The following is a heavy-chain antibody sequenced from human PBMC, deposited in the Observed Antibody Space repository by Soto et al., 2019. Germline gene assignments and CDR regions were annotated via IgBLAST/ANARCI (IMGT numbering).Heavy chain of an antibody. Sequence: QVQLQESGPGLVKPSGTQSLTCAVSGGSISTSNWWSWVRQPPGKGLEWISEVYRTGSTNYNPSLESRLTISVDKSKNQFSLKLTSVTAADTAVYYCARARATIAAAAIFDCWGQGTLVTVSS. CDR1: GGSISTSNW. J-gene: IGHJ4*02. CDR2: VYRTGST. V-gene: IGHV4-4*02. D-gene: IGHD6-13*01. CDR3: ARARATIAAAAIFDC.